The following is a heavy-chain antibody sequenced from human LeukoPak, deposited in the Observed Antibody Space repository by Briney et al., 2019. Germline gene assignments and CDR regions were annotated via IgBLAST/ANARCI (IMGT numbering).Heavy chain of an antibody. Sequence: GGSLRLSCAASGFXFSSYSINWVRQAPGKGREWVSPICSSSSYIYYADTVKGRFTISRDNAKNSLYLQMNSLRAEDTAVYYCARDGGSGSYYFDYWGQGTLVTVSS. CDR3: ARDGGSGSYYFDY. CDR1: GFXFSSYS. D-gene: IGHD3-10*01. CDR2: ICSSSSYI. J-gene: IGHJ4*02. V-gene: IGHV3-21*01.